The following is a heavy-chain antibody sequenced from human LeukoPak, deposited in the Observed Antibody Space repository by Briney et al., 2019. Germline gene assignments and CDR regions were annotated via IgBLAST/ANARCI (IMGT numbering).Heavy chain of an antibody. D-gene: IGHD4-17*01. CDR2: INPNGGST. CDR1: GYTFTSYY. V-gene: IGHV1-46*01. J-gene: IGHJ4*02. Sequence: ASVKVSCKASGYTFTSYYMHWVRQAPGQGLEWMGIINPNGGSTSYAQKFQGRVTMTRDTSTTTVYMDLSSLRSEDTAVYYCARRHDSGVYFDFWGQGTLVTVSS. CDR3: ARRHDSGVYFDF.